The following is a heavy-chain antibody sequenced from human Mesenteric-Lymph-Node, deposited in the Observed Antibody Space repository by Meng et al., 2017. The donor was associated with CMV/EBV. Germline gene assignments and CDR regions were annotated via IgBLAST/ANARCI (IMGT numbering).Heavy chain of an antibody. D-gene: IGHD1-26*01. J-gene: IGHJ5*02. CDR2: VDPEDGET. V-gene: IGHV1-69-2*01. Sequence: CKVSGYTFTDYYMPWVQQAPGTGLEWMGLVDPEDGETIYAEKFQGRVTITADTSTDTAYMELSSLRSEDTAVYYCATTGATGYNWFDPWGQGTLVTVSS. CDR3: ATTGATGYNWFDP. CDR1: GYTFTDYY.